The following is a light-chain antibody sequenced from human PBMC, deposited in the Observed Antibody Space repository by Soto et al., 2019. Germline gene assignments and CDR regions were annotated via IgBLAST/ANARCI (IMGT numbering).Light chain of an antibody. CDR1: SSDVGTYNS. Sequence: QSALTQPSSVSGSPGQSITISCTGTSSDVGTYNSVSWYQQHSGKAPKLMIYEVSNRPSGVSNRFSGSKSGNTASLTISGLQAEDEADYYCSSYTTVPSPQWVFAGGTKLTVL. V-gene: IGLV2-14*01. J-gene: IGLJ3*02. CDR2: EVS. CDR3: SSYTTVPSPQWV.